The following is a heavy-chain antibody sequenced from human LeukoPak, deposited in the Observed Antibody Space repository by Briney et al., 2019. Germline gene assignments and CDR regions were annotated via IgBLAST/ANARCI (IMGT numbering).Heavy chain of an antibody. V-gene: IGHV1-18*01. CDR1: GYTFIGYS. CDR2: ITPYNGKT. J-gene: IGHJ4*02. CDR3: AREYGGNPGLFGY. Sequence: ASVKVSCKASGYTFIGYSISWVRQAPGHGLEWMGWITPYNGKTNYVQNFQGRVTMTTDPSTSTAYMELRSLRSYGPAGYYCAREYGGNPGLFGYWGQGTLVTVSS. D-gene: IGHD4-23*01.